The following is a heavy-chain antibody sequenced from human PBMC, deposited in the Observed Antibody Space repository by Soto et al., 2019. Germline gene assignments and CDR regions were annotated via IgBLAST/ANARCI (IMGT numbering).Heavy chain of an antibody. CDR2: VSFDSNYI. J-gene: IGHJ4*02. Sequence: GGSLRLSCAASGFTFSSYSMNWVRQAPGKGLEWVSLVSFDSNYIYYADSVKGRFTIPRDNAKNSVYLQMNSLRAEDTAVYYCARERGWQLYFDYWGQGALVTVSS. V-gene: IGHV3-21*01. CDR3: ARERGWQLYFDY. CDR1: GFTFSSYS. D-gene: IGHD6-13*01.